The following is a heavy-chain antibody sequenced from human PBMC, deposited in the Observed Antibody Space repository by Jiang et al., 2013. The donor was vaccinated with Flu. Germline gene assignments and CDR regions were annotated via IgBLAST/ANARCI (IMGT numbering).Heavy chain of an antibody. J-gene: IGHJ4*02. V-gene: IGHV4-59*01. CDR1: AGSIIRYY. D-gene: IGHD3-22*01. Sequence: GSGLVKPSETLSLTCSVSAGSIIRYYWSWIRQPPGKALEWIGYISYIGTTYYNPSLKSRVTISVDTSKNQFSLKLTSVTAADTAVYYCARSYDSSGYYYFEFWGQGT. CDR3: ARSYDSSGYYYFEF. CDR2: ISYIGTT.